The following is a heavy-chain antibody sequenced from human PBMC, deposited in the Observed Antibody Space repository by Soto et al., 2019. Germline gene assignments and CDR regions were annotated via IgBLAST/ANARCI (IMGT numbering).Heavy chain of an antibody. CDR1: GFTFSSYA. D-gene: IGHD3-22*01. V-gene: IGHV3-30-3*01. CDR2: ISYDGSNK. Sequence: QVQLVESGGGVVQPGRSLRLSCAASGFTFSSYAMHWVRQAPGKGLEWVAVISYDGSNKYYADSVKGRFTISRDNSKNTLYLQMNGLRAEDTAVYYCARYSASIVVVIGLDYWGQGTLVTVSS. CDR3: ARYSASIVVVIGLDY. J-gene: IGHJ4*02.